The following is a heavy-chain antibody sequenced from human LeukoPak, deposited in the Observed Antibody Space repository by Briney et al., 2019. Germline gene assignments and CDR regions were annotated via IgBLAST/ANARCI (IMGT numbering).Heavy chain of an antibody. D-gene: IGHD5-18*01. J-gene: IGHJ4*02. Sequence: SETLSLTCAVSGGSITSGDFAWSWIRQPPGKGLDFIGYIYLDGSTFYNPSLKSRVTISVDKSKNQFSLKLSSVTAADTAVYYCASGSGYSYSLFDYWGQGTLVTVSS. CDR1: GGSITSGDFA. V-gene: IGHV4-30-2*01. CDR2: IYLDGST. CDR3: ASGSGYSYSLFDY.